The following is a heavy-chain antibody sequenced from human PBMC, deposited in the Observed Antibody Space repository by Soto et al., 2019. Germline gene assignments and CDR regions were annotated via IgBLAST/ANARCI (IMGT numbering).Heavy chain of an antibody. Sequence: GESLKISCKGSGFSFTSYWIAWVRQMPGRGLEWMGVIFPGDSDTRYSPSFQGQVTISADRSIDTAYLQWSSLKASDTAMYYCARNRAAGGYYDYMDVWGKGTTVTVSS. D-gene: IGHD2-15*01. CDR3: ARNRAAGGYYDYMDV. CDR2: IFPGDSDT. J-gene: IGHJ6*03. CDR1: GFSFTSYW. V-gene: IGHV5-51*01.